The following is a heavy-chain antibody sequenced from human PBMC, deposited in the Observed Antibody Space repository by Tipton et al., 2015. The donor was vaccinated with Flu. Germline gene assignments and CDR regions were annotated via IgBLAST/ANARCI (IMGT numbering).Heavy chain of an antibody. CDR3: ARVGGYCSGGSCYFDY. D-gene: IGHD2-15*01. CDR2: IYYSGST. CDR1: GGSISSSSYY. Sequence: TLSLTCTVSGGSISSSSYYWGWIRQPPGKGLEWIGSIYYSGSTYYNPSLKSRVTISVDTSKNQFSLKLSSVTAADTAVYYCARVGGYCSGGSCYFDYWGQGTLVTVSP. J-gene: IGHJ4*02. V-gene: IGHV4-39*07.